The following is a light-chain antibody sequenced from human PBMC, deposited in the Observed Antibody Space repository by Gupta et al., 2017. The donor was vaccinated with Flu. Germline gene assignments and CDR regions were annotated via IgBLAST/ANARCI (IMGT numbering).Light chain of an antibody. CDR1: QSVLYSSNNKNH. V-gene: IGKV4-1*01. CDR3: QQYYTAPIT. J-gene: IGKJ5*01. CDR2: WAS. Sequence: DIVLTQSPDSLAVSLGEGATINCKSSQSVLYSSNNKNHLAWYQQKPGQPPKLLIYWASTRESGVPDRFSGSGSGTDFTLTISSLQAEDVAVYYCQQYYTAPITFGQGTRLEIK.